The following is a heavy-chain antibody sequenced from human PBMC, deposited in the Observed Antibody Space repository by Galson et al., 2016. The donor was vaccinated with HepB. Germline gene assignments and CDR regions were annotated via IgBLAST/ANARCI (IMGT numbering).Heavy chain of an antibody. J-gene: IGHJ4*02. V-gene: IGHV4-39*01. CDR1: GDSISSRAYH. D-gene: IGHD3-16*01. CDR3: ARQTYYDYVWGSYNSFDF. Sequence: SETLSLTCSASGDSISSRAYHWGWIRQPPGKGLEWIGSIYYIGTTYYNPSPKSRVSISVDTSKSQFSLTLNSMTAADTAVYYCARQTYYDYVWGSYNSFDFWGQGTVVTVSS. CDR2: IYYIGTT.